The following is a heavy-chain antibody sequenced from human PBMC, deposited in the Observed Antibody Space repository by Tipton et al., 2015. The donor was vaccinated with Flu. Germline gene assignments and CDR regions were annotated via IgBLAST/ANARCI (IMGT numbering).Heavy chain of an antibody. D-gene: IGHD1-1*01. J-gene: IGHJ4*02. Sequence: TLSLTCTVSGGSISSNYWSWIRQPPGKGLEWIGYIYYSGSTNYNPSLNSRVTITIDASKKQFSLKLSSVTAADTAVYYCASGGGNALSHNFFDFWGQGSLVTVSP. CDR3: ASGGGNALSHNFFDF. V-gene: IGHV4-59*01. CDR1: GGSISSNY. CDR2: IYYSGST.